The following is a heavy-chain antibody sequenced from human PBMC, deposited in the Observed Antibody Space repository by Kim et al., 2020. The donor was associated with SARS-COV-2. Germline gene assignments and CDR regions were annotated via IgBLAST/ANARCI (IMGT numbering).Heavy chain of an antibody. Sequence: GGSLRLSCAASGFTFSTYEMNWVRQAPGKGLEWISYISTSGSTIYYADSVKGRFTISRDNAKSSLSLQMNSLRAEDTAVYYCARSLYCSSTICFYGMDV. CDR1: GFTFSTYE. J-gene: IGHJ6*01. CDR3: ARSLYCSSTICFYGMDV. CDR2: ISTSGSTI. V-gene: IGHV3-48*03. D-gene: IGHD2-2*01.